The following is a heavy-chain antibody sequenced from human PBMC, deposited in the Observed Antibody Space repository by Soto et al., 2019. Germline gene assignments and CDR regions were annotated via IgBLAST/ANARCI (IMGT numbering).Heavy chain of an antibody. CDR1: GYSISSSNW. V-gene: IGHV4-28*03. J-gene: IGHJ4*02. CDR2: IYYSGST. CDR3: ARATVTTSVVDY. D-gene: IGHD4-17*01. Sequence: QVQLQESCPRLVKPSDTLSLTCAVSGYSISSSNWWGWIRQPPGKGLEWIGYIYYSGSTYYNPSLKSRVSMSVDTSKNQFSLKRSSVTAVDPAVYYCARATVTTSVVDYGGQGTLVTVSS.